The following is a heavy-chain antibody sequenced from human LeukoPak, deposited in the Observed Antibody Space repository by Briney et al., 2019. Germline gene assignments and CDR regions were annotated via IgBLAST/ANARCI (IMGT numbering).Heavy chain of an antibody. Sequence: ASVKVSCKASGYTFTSYDINWVRQATGQGLEWMGWMNSNSGNTGYAQKFQGRVTMTRNTSISTAYMELSSLRSEDTAVYYCASSYDSSGYFGSEGYWGQGTLVTVSS. D-gene: IGHD3-22*01. CDR1: GYTFTSYD. J-gene: IGHJ4*02. CDR3: ASSYDSSGYFGSEGY. CDR2: MNSNSGNT. V-gene: IGHV1-8*01.